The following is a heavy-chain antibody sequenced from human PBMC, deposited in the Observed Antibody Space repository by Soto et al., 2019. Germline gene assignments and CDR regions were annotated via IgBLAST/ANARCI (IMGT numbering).Heavy chain of an antibody. CDR3: AKVVYYGEPPLRAFHI. CDR1: GFTFSSYA. Sequence: GGSLRLSWAASGFTFSSYAMSWLRQAPGKGLEWVSAISGSGGSTYYADSVKGRFTISRDNSKNTLYLQMNSLRAEDTAVYYSAKVVYYGEPPLRAFHISGQGIIVTGSS. J-gene: IGHJ3*02. D-gene: IGHD4-17*01. V-gene: IGHV3-23*01. CDR2: ISGSGGST.